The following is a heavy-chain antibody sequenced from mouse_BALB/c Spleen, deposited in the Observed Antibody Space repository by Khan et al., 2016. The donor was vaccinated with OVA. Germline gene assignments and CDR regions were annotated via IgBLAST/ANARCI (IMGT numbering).Heavy chain of an antibody. CDR1: GYSITSDYA. CDR2: ISYSGNT. D-gene: IGHD1-1*01. V-gene: IGHV3-2*02. CDR3: ARVYGGDFDY. J-gene: IGHJ2*01. Sequence: VQLQQSGPGLVKPSQSLSLIYTVTGYSITSDYAWNWIRQFPGNKLEWMGFISYSGNTKYNPSLKSRISITRDSSKNQFFMLLNSVTTEDTATSSCARVYGGDFDYWGHGTTRTVAS.